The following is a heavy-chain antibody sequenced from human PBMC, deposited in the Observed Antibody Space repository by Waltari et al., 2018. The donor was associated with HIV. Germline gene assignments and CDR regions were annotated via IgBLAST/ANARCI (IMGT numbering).Heavy chain of an antibody. J-gene: IGHJ4*02. CDR3: ARGGFYGSGSKVN. CDR1: GFTFSSYL. D-gene: IGHD3-10*01. CDR2: IKQGGSEK. Sequence: EVQLVESGGGLVQPGGSLRLSCAAPGFTFSSYLMGWLLQAQGKGLEWVANIKQGGSEKYYVDSVNGRFTISIDNAENSLYLQMNSLRAEDTAVYYCARGGFYGSGSKVNWGQGTLVTVSS. V-gene: IGHV3-7*04.